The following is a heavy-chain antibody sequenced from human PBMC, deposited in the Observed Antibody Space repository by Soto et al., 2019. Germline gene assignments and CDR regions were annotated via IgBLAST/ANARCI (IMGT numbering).Heavy chain of an antibody. J-gene: IGHJ4*02. CDR3: ARGESGGCPAGV. Sequence: GGSLRLSCAASGFTFTSSPMHWVRQAPGRGLEWVAIISYDGTNKYYADSVKGRFTISRDNSKNTLYMQMISVRVEDTAVYYCARGESGGCPAGVWGQGILVTVSS. D-gene: IGHD6-13*01. CDR2: ISYDGTNK. CDR1: GFTFTSSP. V-gene: IGHV3-30-3*01.